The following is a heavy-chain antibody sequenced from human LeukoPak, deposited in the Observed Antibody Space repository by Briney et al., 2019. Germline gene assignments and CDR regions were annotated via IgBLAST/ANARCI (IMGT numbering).Heavy chain of an antibody. CDR2: IKEDGSQK. Sequence: GGSLRLSCAASGFTFSSYFMGWVRQAPGKGLEWVANIKEDGSQKYYVDSVRGRFTISRDNAGNPLYLQMNSLRAEDTAVYYCARTIRYCSGGSCPDAFDIWGQGTMVTVSS. CDR1: GFTFSSYF. CDR3: ARTIRYCSGGSCPDAFDI. D-gene: IGHD2-15*01. J-gene: IGHJ3*02. V-gene: IGHV3-7*01.